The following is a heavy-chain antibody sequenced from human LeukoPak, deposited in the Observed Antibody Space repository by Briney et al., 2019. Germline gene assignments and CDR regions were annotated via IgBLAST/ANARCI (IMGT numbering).Heavy chain of an antibody. CDR3: ARRQLERRDAFDI. CDR1: GYTFTSYG. J-gene: IGHJ3*02. V-gene: IGHV1-18*01. Sequence: ASVKVSCKAYGYTFTSYGISWVRQAPGQGLEWMGWISAYNGNTNYAQKLQGRVTMTTDTSTSTAYMELRSLRSDDTAVYHCARRQLERRDAFDIWGQGTMVTVSS. D-gene: IGHD1-1*01. CDR2: ISAYNGNT.